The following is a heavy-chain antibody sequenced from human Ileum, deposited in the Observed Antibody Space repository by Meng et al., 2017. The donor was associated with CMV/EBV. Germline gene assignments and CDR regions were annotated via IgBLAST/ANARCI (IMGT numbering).Heavy chain of an antibody. Sequence: LTGAASGFTVSSNYMSWVRQAPGKGLEWVSVIYSGGSTYYADSVKGRFTISRDNSKNTLYLQMNSLRAEDTAVYYCARAIAGDTAMVTLGYWGQGTLVTSPQ. CDR2: IYSGGST. V-gene: IGHV3-66*02. J-gene: IGHJ4*02. CDR1: GFTVSSNY. D-gene: IGHD5-18*01. CDR3: ARAIAGDTAMVTLGY.